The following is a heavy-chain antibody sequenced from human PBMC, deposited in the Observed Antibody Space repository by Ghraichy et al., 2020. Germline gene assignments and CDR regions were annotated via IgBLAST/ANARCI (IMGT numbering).Heavy chain of an antibody. J-gene: IGHJ4*02. Sequence: GGSLRLSCAVSGFTLSNYWMHWVRQVPGKGLVWVSRIKSDGSSTIYADSVKGRFTISRDNAKNTLYLQMNSLRVEDTAVYYCAREYCRGGRCFFGTGGSHFDNWGQGTLVTVSS. CDR3: AREYCRGGRCFFGTGGSHFDN. CDR1: GFTLSNYW. V-gene: IGHV3-74*01. D-gene: IGHD2-15*01. CDR2: IKSDGSST.